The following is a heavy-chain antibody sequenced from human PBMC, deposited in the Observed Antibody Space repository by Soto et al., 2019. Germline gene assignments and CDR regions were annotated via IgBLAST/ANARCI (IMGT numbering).Heavy chain of an antibody. CDR1: GFTFSSYA. Sequence: QVQLVESGRGVVQPGRSLRLSCAASGFTFSSYAMHWVRQAPGKGLEWVAVISYDGSDKYYEDSVKGRFTISRDNSKNTLYLQMNSLRVEDTAVYYCASTLIRGVITTYFDYWGQGTLVTVSS. V-gene: IGHV3-30-3*01. J-gene: IGHJ4*02. D-gene: IGHD3-10*01. CDR2: ISYDGSDK. CDR3: ASTLIRGVITTYFDY.